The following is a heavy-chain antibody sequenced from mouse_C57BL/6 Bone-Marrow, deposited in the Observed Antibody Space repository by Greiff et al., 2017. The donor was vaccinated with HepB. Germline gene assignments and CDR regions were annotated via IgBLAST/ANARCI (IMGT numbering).Heavy chain of an antibody. V-gene: IGHV1-64*01. J-gene: IGHJ1*03. CDR2: IHPNSGST. CDR3: ARSGDGLLRRYFDV. CDR1: GYTFTSYW. Sequence: VQLQQPGAELVKPGASVKLSCKASGYTFTSYWMHWVKQRPGQGLEWIGMIHPNSGSTNYNEKFKSKATLTVDKSSSTAYIQLSSLTSEDSAVYYCARSGDGLLRRYFDVWGTGTTVTVSS. D-gene: IGHD2-3*01.